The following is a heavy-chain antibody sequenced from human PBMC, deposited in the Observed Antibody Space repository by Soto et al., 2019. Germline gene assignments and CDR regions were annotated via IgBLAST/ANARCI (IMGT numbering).Heavy chain of an antibody. Sequence: GASVKVSCKASGGTFSSYAISWVRQAPGQGLEWMGGIIPIFGTANYAQKFQGRVTITADECTSTAYMELSSLRSEDTAVYYCARDLVLGGSGPHWFDPWGQGTLVTVSS. D-gene: IGHD3-10*01. CDR2: IIPIFGTA. CDR1: GGTFSSYA. V-gene: IGHV1-69*13. J-gene: IGHJ5*02. CDR3: ARDLVLGGSGPHWFDP.